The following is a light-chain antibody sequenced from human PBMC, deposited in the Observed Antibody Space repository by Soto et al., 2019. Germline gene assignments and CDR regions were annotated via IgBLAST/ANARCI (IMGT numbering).Light chain of an antibody. CDR1: KSVTSY. J-gene: IGKJ2*01. V-gene: IGKV3-11*01. CDR2: DAS. Sequence: EIVLTQSPATLSLSPGERATLSCRASKSVTSYLAWYQQKPGQAPRLLIYDASNRATGIPARFSGTGSGTDFTLTISSLEPEDFAVYYCQQYNNWPPYTFGQGTKLEIK. CDR3: QQYNNWPPYT.